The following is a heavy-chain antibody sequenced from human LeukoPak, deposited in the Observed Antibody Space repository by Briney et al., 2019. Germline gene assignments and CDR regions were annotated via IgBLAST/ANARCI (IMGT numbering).Heavy chain of an antibody. Sequence: SVKVSCKASGGTFSSYAISWVRQAPGQGLEWMGGIIPIFGTANYAQKFQGRVTITADESTSTAYMELSSLRSEDTAVYYCARLTGEREVNYFDYWGQGTLVTVSS. J-gene: IGHJ4*02. CDR3: ARLTGEREVNYFDY. V-gene: IGHV1-69*13. CDR2: IIPIFGTA. D-gene: IGHD7-27*01. CDR1: GGTFSSYA.